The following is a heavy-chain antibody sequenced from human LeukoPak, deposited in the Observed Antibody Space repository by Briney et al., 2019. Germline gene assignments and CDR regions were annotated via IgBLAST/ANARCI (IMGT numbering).Heavy chain of an antibody. D-gene: IGHD3-3*01. CDR3: ARENLYYDFWSGPVHNWFDP. CDR2: ISAYNGNT. Sequence: AASVKVSCKASGYTFTSYGISWVRQAPGQGLEWMGWISAYNGNTNYAQKLQGRVTMTTDTSTSTAYMELRSLRSDDTAVYYCARENLYYDFWSGPVHNWFDPWGQGTLVTVSS. CDR1: GYTFTSYG. V-gene: IGHV1-18*01. J-gene: IGHJ5*02.